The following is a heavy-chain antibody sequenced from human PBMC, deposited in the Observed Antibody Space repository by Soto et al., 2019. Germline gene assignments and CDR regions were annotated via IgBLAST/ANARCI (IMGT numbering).Heavy chain of an antibody. Sequence: QVQLVQSGAEVKKPGSSVKVSCKASGGTFSSYAISWVRQAPGQGLEWMGGIIPIFGTANYAQKFQGSVTITADESTITAYMELSSLRSEDTAVYYCARVVRYFDWSPMGYAFDIWVQGTMVTVSS. J-gene: IGHJ3*02. CDR1: GGTFSSYA. CDR3: ARVVRYFDWSPMGYAFDI. V-gene: IGHV1-69*01. CDR2: IIPIFGTA. D-gene: IGHD3-9*01.